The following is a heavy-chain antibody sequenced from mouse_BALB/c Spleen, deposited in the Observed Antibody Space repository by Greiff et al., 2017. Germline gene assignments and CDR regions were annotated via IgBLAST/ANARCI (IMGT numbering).Heavy chain of an antibody. J-gene: IGHJ2*01. CDR2: INPGSGGT. D-gene: IGHD1-1*01. Sequence: VQLQQSGAELVRPGTSVKVSCKASGYAFTNYLIEWVKQRPGQGLEWIGVINPGSGGTNYNEKFKGKATLTADKSSSTAYMQLSSLTSDDSAVYFGAREKITTVVATGNYLDYWGQGTTLTVAS. V-gene: IGHV1-54*01. CDR1: GYAFTNYL. CDR3: AREKITTVVATGNYLDY.